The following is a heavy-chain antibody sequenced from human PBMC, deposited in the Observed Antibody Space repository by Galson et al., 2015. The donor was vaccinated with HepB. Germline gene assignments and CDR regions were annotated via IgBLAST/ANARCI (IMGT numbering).Heavy chain of an antibody. CDR3: ARAYSSSPDY. CDR1: GFIFSNYW. J-gene: IGHJ4*02. CDR2: INSDESTS. Sequence: SLRLSCAASGFIFSNYWMHWVRQAPGKGLVWVSRINSDESTSTYADTVKGRFTISRDNAKNTLYLQMNSLRAEDTAVDYCARAYSSSPDYWGQGILVTVSS. V-gene: IGHV3-74*01. D-gene: IGHD6-6*01.